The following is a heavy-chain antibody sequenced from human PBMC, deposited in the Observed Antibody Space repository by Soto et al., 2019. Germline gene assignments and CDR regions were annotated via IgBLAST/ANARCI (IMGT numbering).Heavy chain of an antibody. J-gene: IGHJ6*02. D-gene: IGHD6-13*01. CDR2: ISGSGIST. V-gene: IGHV3-23*01. Sequence: EVQLLESGGGLVQPGGSLRLSCAASGFTFSSSAMSWVRQAPGKVLEWVSAISGSGISTYYAASVKGRYTISRDNSKNTLNLPRNSLRAEDRAVYYWAKEETYSSCWDGMAVWGQGTAVTVSS. CDR1: GFTFSSSA. CDR3: AKEETYSSCWDGMAV.